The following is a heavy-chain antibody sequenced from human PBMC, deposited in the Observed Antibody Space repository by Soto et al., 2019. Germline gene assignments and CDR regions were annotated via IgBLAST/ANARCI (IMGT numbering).Heavy chain of an antibody. J-gene: IGHJ4*02. Sequence: EVQLLESGGGLVQPGGSLRLSCAASGFTFSNYAMSWVRQAPGKGLEWVSVISGGGESTYYADSVKGRFTISRDICKSTLYLQMYSLRAEDTAGYYCAKAVWGYSSGWPFDYWGQGTLVTVSS. V-gene: IGHV3-23*01. CDR2: ISGGGEST. CDR3: AKAVWGYSSGWPFDY. CDR1: GFTFSNYA. D-gene: IGHD6-19*01.